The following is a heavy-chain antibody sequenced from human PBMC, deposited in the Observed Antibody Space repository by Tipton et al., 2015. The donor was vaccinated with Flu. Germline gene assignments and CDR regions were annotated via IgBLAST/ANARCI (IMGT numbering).Heavy chain of an antibody. J-gene: IGHJ6*02. V-gene: IGHV4-59*08. D-gene: IGHD6-6*01. CDR1: GGSISSYY. CDR3: ARRSSSSFPYYYYGMDV. CDR2: IYYSGST. Sequence: LRLSCTVSGGSISSYYWSWIRQPPGKGLEWIGYIYYSGSTNYNPSLKSRVTISVDTSKNQFSLKLSSVTAADTAVYYCARRSSSSFPYYYYGMDVWGQGTTVTVSS.